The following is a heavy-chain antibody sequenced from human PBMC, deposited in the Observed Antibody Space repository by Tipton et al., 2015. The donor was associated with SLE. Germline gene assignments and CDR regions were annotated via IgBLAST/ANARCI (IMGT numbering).Heavy chain of an antibody. CDR1: GFTFSSYS. V-gene: IGHV3-21*01. CDR3: AREGSDSNSGDYFDS. Sequence: SLRLSCAASGFTFSSYSMNWVRQAPGKGLEWVSSISSSSSYIYYADSEKGRFTISRDNAKNSLYLQMNSLRAEDTAVYYCAREGSDSNSGDYFDSWGQGTLVTVSS. D-gene: IGHD4-11*01. CDR2: ISSSSSYI. J-gene: IGHJ4*02.